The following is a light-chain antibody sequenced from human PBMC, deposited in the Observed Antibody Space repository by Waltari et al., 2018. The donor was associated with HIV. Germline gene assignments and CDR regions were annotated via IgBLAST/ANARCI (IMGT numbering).Light chain of an antibody. CDR1: SSNIGAGYD. CDR3: QSYDSSLSGPPWV. Sequence: QSVLTQPPSVSGAPGQMVTISCTGSSSNIGAGYDVHWYQQLPGTAPKLLIYGNSNRPSGVPDRFSGSKSGTSASLAITGLQAEDEADYYCQSYDSSLSGPPWVFGGGTKLTVL. J-gene: IGLJ3*02. CDR2: GNS. V-gene: IGLV1-40*01.